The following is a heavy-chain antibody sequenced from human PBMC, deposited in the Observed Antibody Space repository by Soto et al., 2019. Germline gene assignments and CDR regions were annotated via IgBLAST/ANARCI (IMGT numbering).Heavy chain of an antibody. Sequence: QAGGSLRLSCAASGFTFSSYSMNWVRQAPGKGLEWVSYISSSSSTIYYADSVKGRFTISRDNAKNSLYLQMNSLRDEDTAVYYCARDGYYYDSSGYSPTLIRYGMDVWGQGTTVTVSS. CDR1: GFTFSSYS. CDR2: ISSSSSTI. J-gene: IGHJ6*02. CDR3: ARDGYYYDSSGYSPTLIRYGMDV. D-gene: IGHD3-22*01. V-gene: IGHV3-48*02.